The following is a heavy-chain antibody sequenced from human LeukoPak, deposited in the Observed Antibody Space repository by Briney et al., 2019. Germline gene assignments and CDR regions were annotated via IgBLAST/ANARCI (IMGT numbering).Heavy chain of an antibody. V-gene: IGHV4-34*01. D-gene: IGHD4-17*01. J-gene: IGHJ6*04. Sequence: PSETLSLTCAVYGGSFSGYYWSWIRQPPGKGLEWIGEINHSGSTNYNPSLKNRVTISVDTSKNQFSLKLSSVTAADTAVYYCARVRGHYYYGMDVWGKGTTVTVSS. CDR1: GGSFSGYY. CDR2: INHSGST. CDR3: ARVRGHYYYGMDV.